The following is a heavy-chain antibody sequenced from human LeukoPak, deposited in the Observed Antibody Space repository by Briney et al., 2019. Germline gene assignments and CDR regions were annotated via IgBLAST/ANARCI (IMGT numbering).Heavy chain of an antibody. CDR2: INHSGST. Sequence: SETLSPTCAVYGGSFSGYYWSWIRQPPGKGLEWIGEINHSGSTNYNPSLKSRVTISVDTSKNQFSLKLSSVTAADTAVYYCARVTDSGSYYFDYWGQGTLVTVSS. V-gene: IGHV4-34*01. CDR1: GGSFSGYY. D-gene: IGHD1-26*01. J-gene: IGHJ4*02. CDR3: ARVTDSGSYYFDY.